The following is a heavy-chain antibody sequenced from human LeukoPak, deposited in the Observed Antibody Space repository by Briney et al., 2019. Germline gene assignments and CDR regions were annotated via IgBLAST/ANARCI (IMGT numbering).Heavy chain of an antibody. J-gene: IGHJ4*02. D-gene: IGHD6-19*01. V-gene: IGHV1-2*02. Sequence: ASVKVSCKASGYTFTGYYMHWVRQAPGQGLEWMGWINPNSGGTNYAQKFQGRVTMTRDTSISTAYMELSRLRSDDTAVYYCARGLIAVAATGGYWGQGTLVTVSS. CDR3: ARGLIAVAATGGY. CDR1: GYTFTGYY. CDR2: INPNSGGT.